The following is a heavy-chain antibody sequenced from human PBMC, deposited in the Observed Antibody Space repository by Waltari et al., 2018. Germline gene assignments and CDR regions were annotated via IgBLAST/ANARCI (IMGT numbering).Heavy chain of an antibody. CDR3: VKVMGDLGTKYGLDV. V-gene: IGHV3-23*05. CDR2: INSYVSEA. CDR1: GFTFKDFD. D-gene: IGHD1-1*01. Sequence: EEQLSESGGGLVQPGGSLRLSCAASGFTFKDFDMTWVRQATGKGLEWVSNINSYVSEAPYADSVRGRFTMSRDNSRGPVSLEMNGLRAADTAVYYCVKVMGDLGTKYGLDVWGRGTTVTVSS. J-gene: IGHJ6*01.